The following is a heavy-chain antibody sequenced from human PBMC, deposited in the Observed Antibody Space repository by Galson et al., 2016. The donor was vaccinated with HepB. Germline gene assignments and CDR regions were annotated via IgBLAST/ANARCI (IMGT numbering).Heavy chain of an antibody. CDR2: IWNDGSSK. CDR1: GFTFSSYG. CDR3: ARGCGGSPGCYYTDF. V-gene: IGHV3-33*01. D-gene: IGHD2-15*01. Sequence: SLRLSCAASGFTFSSYGMHWVRQAPGKGLEWVAVIWNDGSSKYYADSVKGRFTISRDNSKNTLYLQMNSLRAEDTAVCYCARGCGGSPGCYYTDFWGQGTLVTVSS. J-gene: IGHJ4*02.